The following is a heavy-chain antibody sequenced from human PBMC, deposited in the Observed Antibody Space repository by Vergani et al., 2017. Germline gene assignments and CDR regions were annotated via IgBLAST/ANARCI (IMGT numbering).Heavy chain of an antibody. D-gene: IGHD3-10*01. V-gene: IGHV4-34*01. Sequence: QVQLQQWGAGLLKPSETLSLTCAVYGGSFSGYYWSWIRQPPGKGLEWIGEINHSGSTNYNPSLKSRVTISVDTPKNQFSLKLSSVTAADTAVYYCARGNYYGSGSYYRVKKYFDYWGQGTLVTVSS. CDR1: GGSFSGYY. CDR2: INHSGST. J-gene: IGHJ4*02. CDR3: ARGNYYGSGSYYRVKKYFDY.